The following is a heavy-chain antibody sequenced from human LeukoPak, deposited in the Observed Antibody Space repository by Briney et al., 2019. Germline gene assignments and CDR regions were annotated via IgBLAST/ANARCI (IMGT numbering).Heavy chain of an antibody. CDR1: GFTFSSYG. CDR3: AKDSYYYDSSGSPGDY. D-gene: IGHD3-22*01. Sequence: GGSLRLSCAASGFTFSSYGMHWVRQAPGKGLEWAAVISYDRSNKYYADSVKGRFTISRDNSKNTLYLQMNSLRAEDTAVYYCAKDSYYYDSSGSPGDYWGQGTLVTVSS. V-gene: IGHV3-30*18. CDR2: ISYDRSNK. J-gene: IGHJ4*02.